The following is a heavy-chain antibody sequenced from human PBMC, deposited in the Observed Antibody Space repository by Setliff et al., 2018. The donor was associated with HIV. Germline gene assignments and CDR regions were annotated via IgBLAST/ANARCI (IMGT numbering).Heavy chain of an antibody. V-gene: IGHV4-4*02. D-gene: IGHD5-18*01. Sequence: SETLSLTCAVSGGSISSSHWWSWVRQPPGMGLEWIGEIYHSGSTYYNPSLKSRVTISVDTSKNQFSLKLSSVTAADTAVYYCARELRAMVVRIFDYWGQGTLVTVSS. CDR2: IYHSGST. CDR1: GGSISSSHW. CDR3: ARELRAMVVRIFDY. J-gene: IGHJ4*02.